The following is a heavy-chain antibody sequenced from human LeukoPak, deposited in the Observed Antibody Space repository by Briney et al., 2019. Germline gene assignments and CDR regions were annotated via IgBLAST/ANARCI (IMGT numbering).Heavy chain of an antibody. CDR1: GFTFSSYE. Sequence: GGSLRLSCAASGFTFSSYEMNWVRQAPGKGQEWVSYISSSGSTIYYADSVKGRFTISRDNAKNSLYLQMNSPRAEDTAVYYCARERSYYYGSGGYPGDAFDIWGQGTMVTVPS. CDR2: ISSSGSTI. CDR3: ARERSYYYGSGGYPGDAFDI. J-gene: IGHJ3*02. D-gene: IGHD3-10*01. V-gene: IGHV3-48*03.